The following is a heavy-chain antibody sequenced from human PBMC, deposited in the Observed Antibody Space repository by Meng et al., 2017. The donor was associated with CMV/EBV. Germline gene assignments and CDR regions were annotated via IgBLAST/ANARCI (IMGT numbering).Heavy chain of an antibody. CDR1: GYSFTSYW. CDR2: IYPGDSDT. J-gene: IGHJ6*02. D-gene: IGHD2-21*01. Sequence: KVSCKGSGYSFTSYWIGWVRQMPGKGLEWMGIIYPGDSDTRYSPSFQGQVTISADKSISTAYLQWNSLRAEDTAVYYGAREPTEHIVVVIAILTYGMDVWGQGTTVTVSS. CDR3: AREPTEHIVVVIAILTYGMDV. V-gene: IGHV5-51*01.